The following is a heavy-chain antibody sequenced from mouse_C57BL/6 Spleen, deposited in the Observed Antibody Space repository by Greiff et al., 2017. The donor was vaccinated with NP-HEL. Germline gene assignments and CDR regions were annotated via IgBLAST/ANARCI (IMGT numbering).Heavy chain of an antibody. CDR1: GYTFTSYW. CDR2: INPSSGYT. CDR3: ARSPFITTVVATDYAMDY. Sequence: QVQLQQSGAELAKPGASVKLSCKASGYTFTSYWMHWVKQRPGQGLEWIGYINPSSGYTKYNQKFKDKATLTADKSSSTAYMQLSSLTYEDSAVYYCARSPFITTVVATDYAMDYWGQGTSVTVSS. V-gene: IGHV1-7*01. J-gene: IGHJ4*01. D-gene: IGHD1-1*01.